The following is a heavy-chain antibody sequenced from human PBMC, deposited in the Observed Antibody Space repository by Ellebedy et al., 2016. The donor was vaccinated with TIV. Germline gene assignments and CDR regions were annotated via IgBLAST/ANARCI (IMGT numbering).Heavy chain of an antibody. CDR3: ARHASDCSGTTCYARLYYYYGMDV. CDR2: IYYSGST. J-gene: IGHJ6*02. V-gene: IGHV4-39*01. CDR1: GGSVSSYY. D-gene: IGHD2-2*01. Sequence: MPSETLSLTCTVSGGSVSSYYWGWIRQPPGKGLEWIGSIYYSGSTYYNPSLKSRVTISVDTSKNQFSLRLSSVTAADTAVYYCARHASDCSGTTCYARLYYYYGMDVWGQGTTVTVSS.